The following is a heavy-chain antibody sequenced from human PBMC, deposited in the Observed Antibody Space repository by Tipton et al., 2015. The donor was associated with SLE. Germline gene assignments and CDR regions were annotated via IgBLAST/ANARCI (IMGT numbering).Heavy chain of an antibody. J-gene: IGHJ6*02. V-gene: IGHV3-33*01. D-gene: IGHD6-19*01. Sequence: SLRLSCAASGFTFSSYGMHWVRQAPGKGLEWVAVIWYDGSNKYYADSVKGRFTISRDNSKNTLYLQMNSLRAEDTAVYYCARDTRTYSSGWYHDGMDVWGQGTTVTVSS. CDR1: GFTFSSYG. CDR2: IWYDGSNK. CDR3: ARDTRTYSSGWYHDGMDV.